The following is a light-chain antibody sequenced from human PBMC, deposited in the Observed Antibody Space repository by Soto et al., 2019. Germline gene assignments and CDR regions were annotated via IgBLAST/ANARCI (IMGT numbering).Light chain of an antibody. J-gene: IGLJ1*01. CDR2: DDS. CDR3: SSYTSNSHYV. CDR1: SSDVGGYNH. Sequence: QSALAQPASVSGSPGQSITISCTGTSSDVGGYNHVSWYHHHPGKAPKLLIYDDSHRPSGVSNRFSGSKSGNTASLTISGLQAEDEADYYCSSYTSNSHYVFGPGTKVTVL. V-gene: IGLV2-14*03.